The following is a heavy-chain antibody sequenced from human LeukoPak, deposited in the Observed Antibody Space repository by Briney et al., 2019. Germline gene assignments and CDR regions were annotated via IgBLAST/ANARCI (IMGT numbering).Heavy chain of an antibody. CDR1: GGSFSGYY. J-gene: IGHJ2*01. V-gene: IGHV4-34*01. CDR3: ARGNSGSYYGYGLWYFDL. Sequence: SETLSLTCAVYGGSFSGYYWSWIRQPPGKGLEWIGEINHSGSTNYNPSLKSRVTISVDTSKNQFSLKLSSVTAADTAVYYCARGNSGSYYGYGLWYFDLWGRGTLVTVSS. CDR2: INHSGST. D-gene: IGHD1-26*01.